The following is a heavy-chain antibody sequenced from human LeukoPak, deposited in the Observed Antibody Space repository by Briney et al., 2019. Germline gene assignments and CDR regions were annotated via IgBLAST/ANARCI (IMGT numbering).Heavy chain of an antibody. Sequence: GGSLRLSCAASGFTFSSYAMGWVRQAPGKGLEWVSAISGAGGTTNYADSVKGRFTVSRDNSKNTLYLQMNSLRAEDTAVFYCARAALRGTYCYDCWGRGILVTVSS. CDR3: ARAALRGTYCYDC. CDR1: GFTFSSYA. CDR2: ISGAGGTT. J-gene: IGHJ4*02. V-gene: IGHV3-23*01. D-gene: IGHD1-14*01.